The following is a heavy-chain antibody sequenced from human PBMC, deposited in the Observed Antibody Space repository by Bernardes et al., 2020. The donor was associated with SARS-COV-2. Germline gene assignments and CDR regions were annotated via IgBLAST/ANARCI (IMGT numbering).Heavy chain of an antibody. CDR3: AAKETYYDFWPGMDV. CDR2: TVVGSGNS. Sequence: SVKLSWTASTFTFTSSSLQWVRKARGQRLDWIRWTVVGSGNSNYALKFHERVTITRDMSTSPAYMELSSLSYEDTAVSYCAAKETYYDFWPGMDVWGQGTTVTVSS. V-gene: IGHV1-58*01. J-gene: IGHJ6*02. D-gene: IGHD3-3*01. CDR1: TFTFTSSS.